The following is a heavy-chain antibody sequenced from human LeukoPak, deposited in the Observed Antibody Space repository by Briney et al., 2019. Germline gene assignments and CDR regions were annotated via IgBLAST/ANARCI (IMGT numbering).Heavy chain of an antibody. CDR1: GFTFSSYG. V-gene: IGHV3-33*01. Sequence: PGGSLRLSCAASGFTFSSYGMHWVRQAPGKGLEWVAVIWYDGSNKYYADSVKGRFTISRDNSKNTLYLQTNSQRAEDTAVYYCARDNDGDYVLNYWGQGTLVTVSS. CDR3: ARDNDGDYVLNY. D-gene: IGHD4-17*01. CDR2: IWYDGSNK. J-gene: IGHJ4*02.